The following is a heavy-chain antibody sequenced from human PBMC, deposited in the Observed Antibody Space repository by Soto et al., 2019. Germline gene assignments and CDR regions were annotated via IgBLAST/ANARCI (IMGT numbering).Heavy chain of an antibody. V-gene: IGHV1-18*04. CDR1: GYSFDNFG. CDR3: ARGPPSGSFSLTPRY. CDR2: ISGQIAKT. J-gene: IGHJ4*02. D-gene: IGHD1-26*01. Sequence: GAPVKVSCKASGYSFDNFGSMWVRQAPGQGLEWMGWISGQIAKTNYAQKFQGKVTMTTDTSTSTAYMELNTLTSDDTAMYYCARGPPSGSFSLTPRYWGQGTLVTVSS.